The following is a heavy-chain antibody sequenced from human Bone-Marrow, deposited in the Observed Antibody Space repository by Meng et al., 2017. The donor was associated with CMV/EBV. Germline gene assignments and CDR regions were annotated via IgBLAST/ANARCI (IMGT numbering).Heavy chain of an antibody. Sequence: GESLKIPCAASGFTFSSYSMNWVRQAPGKGLEWVSSISSSSSYIYYADSVKGRFTISRDNAKNSLYLQMNSLRAEDTAVYYCARVAQLLYPLLLDYWGQGTLVTV. V-gene: IGHV3-21*01. J-gene: IGHJ4*02. D-gene: IGHD2-2*02. CDR1: GFTFSSYS. CDR3: ARVAQLLYPLLLDY. CDR2: ISSSSSYI.